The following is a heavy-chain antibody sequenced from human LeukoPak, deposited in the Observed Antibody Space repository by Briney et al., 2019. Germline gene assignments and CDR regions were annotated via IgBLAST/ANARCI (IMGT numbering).Heavy chain of an antibody. J-gene: IGHJ3*02. V-gene: IGHV3-7*01. CDR3: ATYYDTSDYTKPNVFDI. D-gene: IGHD3-22*01. CDR2: IKQDGSDK. CDR1: GFTFSRYW. Sequence: PGGSLRLSCAASGFTFSRYWMTWVRKAPGKGLEWVANIKQDGSDKYYLDSVKGRFTISRDNAKKSLFLQMNSLRAEDTAVYYCATYYDTSDYTKPNVFDIWGQGTMVTVSS.